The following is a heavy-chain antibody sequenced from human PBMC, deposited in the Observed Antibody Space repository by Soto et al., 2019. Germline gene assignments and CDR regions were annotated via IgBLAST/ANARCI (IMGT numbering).Heavy chain of an antibody. V-gene: IGHV1-2*04. J-gene: IGHJ3*02. Sequence: ASVKVSCKASGYTFTRYYMHWVRQAPGQGLEWMGWINPNSGGTNYAQKFQGWVTMTRDTSISTAYMELSRLRSDDTAVYYSARLAFRALRFLEWLAFDSWGQGTMVTVSS. CDR3: ARLAFRALRFLEWLAFDS. D-gene: IGHD3-3*01. CDR2: INPNSGGT. CDR1: GYTFTRYY.